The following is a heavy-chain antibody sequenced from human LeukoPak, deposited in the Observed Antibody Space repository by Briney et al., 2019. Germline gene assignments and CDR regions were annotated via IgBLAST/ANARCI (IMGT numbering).Heavy chain of an antibody. CDR1: GGSFSGYY. CDR3: ARGREVPAAILRYSGRSFMDV. Sequence: SETLSLTCAVYGGSFSGYYWSWIRQPPGKGLEWIWEINHSRSYNYYPSPKSRVTISSDTTKNKLFLKLISVTAADTAVYYCARGREVPAAILRYSGRSFMDVWGKGTTVTVSS. D-gene: IGHD2-2*02. V-gene: IGHV4-34*01. J-gene: IGHJ6*03. CDR2: INHSRSY.